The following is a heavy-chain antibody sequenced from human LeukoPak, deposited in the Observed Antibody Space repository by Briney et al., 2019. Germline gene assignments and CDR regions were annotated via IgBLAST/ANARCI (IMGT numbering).Heavy chain of an antibody. Sequence: SETLSLTCTVSGGSINSNGYYWGWIRQPPGKGLECIGSIHYSGATYYNPSLKSRVTISLDTSKNQFSLRLTSVPAADTAVYYCARHEDYGRYDYWGQGTLVTVSS. D-gene: IGHD4-17*01. CDR2: IHYSGAT. CDR1: GGSINSNGYY. CDR3: ARHEDYGRYDY. J-gene: IGHJ4*02. V-gene: IGHV4-39*01.